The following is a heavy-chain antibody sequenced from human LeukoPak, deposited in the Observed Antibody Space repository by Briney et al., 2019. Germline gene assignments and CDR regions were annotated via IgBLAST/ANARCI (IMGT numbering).Heavy chain of an antibody. J-gene: IGHJ4*02. D-gene: IGHD2-8*01. V-gene: IGHV4-39*01. CDR1: GGSISSSSYS. CDR3: ARKDVSYASPFDF. Sequence: SETLSLTCTVSGGSISSSSYSWGWIRQPPGKGLEWIGSVYYSGSTYYNPSLRSRVTISVDTSKYQFSLKLSSVTAADTAVYYCARKDVSYASPFDFWGQGTLVTVSS. CDR2: VYYSGST.